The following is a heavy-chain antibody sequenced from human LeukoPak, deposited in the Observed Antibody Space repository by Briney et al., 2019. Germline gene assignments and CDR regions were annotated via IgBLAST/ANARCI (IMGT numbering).Heavy chain of an antibody. D-gene: IGHD3-22*01. Sequence: SETLSLTCAVSGYSISSSNWWGWIRQPPGKGLEWIGYIYYSWSTYYNPSLKSRVTMSVDTSKNQFSLKLSSVAAVDTAVYYCARNNPPDYYDSSGYRGGAFDIWGQGTMVTVSS. J-gene: IGHJ3*02. V-gene: IGHV4-28*01. CDR1: GYSISSSNW. CDR3: ARNNPPDYYDSSGYRGGAFDI. CDR2: IYYSWST.